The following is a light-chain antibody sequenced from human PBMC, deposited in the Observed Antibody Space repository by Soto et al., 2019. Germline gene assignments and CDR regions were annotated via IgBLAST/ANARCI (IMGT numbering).Light chain of an antibody. CDR3: NSLSAAGSSYV. CDR2: EVS. V-gene: IGLV2-14*01. J-gene: IGLJ1*01. CDR1: SSDVGSHNH. Sequence: SVLTQPASVSGSPGQSIAISCTGTSSDVGSHNHVSWYQQYPGKAPKLIIYEVSNRPSGVSARLSGSKFGSTASLTISGLQAEDEAEYYCNSLSAAGSSYVFGPGTKVTV.